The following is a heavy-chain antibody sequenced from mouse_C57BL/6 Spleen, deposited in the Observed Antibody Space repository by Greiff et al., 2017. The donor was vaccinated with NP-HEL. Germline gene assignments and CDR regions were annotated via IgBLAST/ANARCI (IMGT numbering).Heavy chain of an antibody. CDR2: IYPGDGDT. V-gene: IGHV1-82*01. Sequence: VQLQQSGPELVKPGASVKISCKASGYAFSSSWMNWVKQRPGKGLEWIGRIYPGDGDTNYNGKFKGKATLTADKSSSTAYMQLSSLTSEDSAVYFCARGREDLDYWGQCTTLTVSS. CDR1: GYAFSSSW. CDR3: ARGREDLDY. J-gene: IGHJ2*01.